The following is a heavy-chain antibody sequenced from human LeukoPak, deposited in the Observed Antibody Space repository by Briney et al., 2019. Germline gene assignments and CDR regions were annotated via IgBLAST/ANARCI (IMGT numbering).Heavy chain of an antibody. J-gene: IGHJ6*03. CDR3: ARDGYGDLKSYMDV. D-gene: IGHD4-17*01. CDR2: ISSSSSCI. CDR1: GFTFSSYS. Sequence: PGGSLRLSCAASGFTFSSYSMNWVRQAPGKGLEWVSSISSSSSCIYYADSVKGRFTISRDNAKNSLYLQMNSLRAEDTAVYYCARDGYGDLKSYMDVWGKGTTVTVSS. V-gene: IGHV3-21*01.